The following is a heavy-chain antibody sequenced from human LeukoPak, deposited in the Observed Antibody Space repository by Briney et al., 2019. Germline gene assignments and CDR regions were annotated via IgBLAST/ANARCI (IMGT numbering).Heavy chain of an antibody. CDR1: GYSFTSYW. CDR3: ARLLRSAAGFQGDGSKGAEYFQH. D-gene: IGHD6-13*01. V-gene: IGHV5-10-1*01. J-gene: IGHJ1*01. CDR2: IDPSDSYT. Sequence: GESLKISCKGSGYSFTSYWISWVRQMPGKGLEWMGRIDPSDSYTNYSPSFQGHVTISADKSISTAYLQWSSLKASDTAMYYCARLLRSAAGFQGDGSKGAEYFQHWGQGTLVTVSS.